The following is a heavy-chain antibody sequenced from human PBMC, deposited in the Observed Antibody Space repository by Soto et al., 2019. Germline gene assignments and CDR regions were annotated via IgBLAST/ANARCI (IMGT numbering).Heavy chain of an antibody. D-gene: IGHD3-10*01. CDR3: ATLNLYYYGSGSYYNDYYYYGMDV. Sequence: SETLSLTCAVYGGSFSGYYWSWIRQPPGKGLEWIGEINHSGSTNYNPSLKSRVTVSVDTSKNQFSLKLSSVTAADTAVYYCATLNLYYYGSGSYYNDYYYYGMDVWGQGTTVTVSS. V-gene: IGHV4-34*01. CDR2: INHSGST. CDR1: GGSFSGYY. J-gene: IGHJ6*02.